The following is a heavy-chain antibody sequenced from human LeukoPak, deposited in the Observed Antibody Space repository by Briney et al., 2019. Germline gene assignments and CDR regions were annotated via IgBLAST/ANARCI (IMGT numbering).Heavy chain of an antibody. D-gene: IGHD2-15*01. Sequence: PPGGSLRLSRAASGFTFSSYAMSWVRQAPGKGLEWVSAISGSGGSTYYADSVKGRFTISRDNSKNTLYLQMNSLRAEDTAVYYCAKDLDDGSSPDIVVVVAATNDAFDIWGQGTMVTVSS. V-gene: IGHV3-23*01. CDR1: GFTFSSYA. CDR2: ISGSGGST. J-gene: IGHJ3*02. CDR3: AKDLDDGSSPDIVVVVAATNDAFDI.